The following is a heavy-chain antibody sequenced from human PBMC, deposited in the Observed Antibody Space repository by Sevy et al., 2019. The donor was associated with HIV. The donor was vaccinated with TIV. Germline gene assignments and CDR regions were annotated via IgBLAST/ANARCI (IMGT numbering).Heavy chain of an antibody. D-gene: IGHD4-17*01. CDR2: IRNDGSTK. CDR3: TKGPHPAVTTSYGMDV. CDR1: GFIFSSYG. Sequence: GGSLRLSCAASGFIFSSYGMHWVRQAPGNGLEWVTFIRNDGSTKYYGDSVRGRFTISRDNSKNILYLLMNNLRPEDTAVYYCTKGPHPAVTTSYGMDVWGQGITVTVSS. J-gene: IGHJ6*02. V-gene: IGHV3-30*02.